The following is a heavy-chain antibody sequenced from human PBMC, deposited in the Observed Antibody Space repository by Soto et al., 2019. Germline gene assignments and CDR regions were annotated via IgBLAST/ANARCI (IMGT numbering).Heavy chain of an antibody. Sequence: SETLSLTCTVSGGSISSYYWSWIRQPPWKGLEWIGYIYYSGSTNYNPSLKSRVTISVDTSKNQFSLKLSSVTAADTAVYYCARRAAAGHYYYYYYMDVWGKGTTVTVSS. CDR3: ARRAAAGHYYYYYYMDV. J-gene: IGHJ6*03. CDR2: IYYSGST. V-gene: IGHV4-59*08. D-gene: IGHD6-13*01. CDR1: GGSISSYY.